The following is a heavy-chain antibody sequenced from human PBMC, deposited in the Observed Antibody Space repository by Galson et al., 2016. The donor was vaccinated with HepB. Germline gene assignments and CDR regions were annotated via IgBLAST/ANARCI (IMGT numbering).Heavy chain of an antibody. J-gene: IGHJ2*01. Sequence: SLRLSCAASGFTFRNHWMSWIRQAPGKGLEWVANIKHDGNEKYYVDSMKGRLTVSRDNAKDSLYLQMNNLRADDTAVYYCAKIGCTANCYDSRGYFDLWGRGTLVTVSS. CDR1: GFTFRNHW. V-gene: IGHV3-7*03. CDR3: AKIGCTANCYDSRGYFDL. D-gene: IGHD2-2*01. CDR2: IKHDGNEK.